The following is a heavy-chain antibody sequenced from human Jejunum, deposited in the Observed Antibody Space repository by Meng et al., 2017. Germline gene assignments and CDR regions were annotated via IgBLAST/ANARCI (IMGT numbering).Heavy chain of an antibody. J-gene: IGHJ4*02. CDR2: IISSGTLK. Sequence: GESLKISCAASGFSFSTSSMNWVRQAPGKGLEYVSSIISSGTLKFYADSVKGRFTISRDNAKNLLYLQMNSLRAEDTAVYYCSGVRGVDRGADYWGQGTLVTVSS. D-gene: IGHD3-10*02. CDR3: SGVRGVDRGADY. CDR1: GFSFSTSS. V-gene: IGHV3-21*06.